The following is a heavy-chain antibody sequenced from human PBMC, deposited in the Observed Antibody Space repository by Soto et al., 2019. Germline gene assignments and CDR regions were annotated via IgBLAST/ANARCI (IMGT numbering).Heavy chain of an antibody. CDR1: GFTFGDYY. D-gene: IGHD6-13*01. J-gene: IGHJ4*02. Sequence: QVQLVESGGGLVKPGGSLRLSCAASGFTFGDYYMSWLRQAPGNGLEWVSYISSSGSSTYYVDSVRGRFTISRDNAKNSLYLQMDSLGAEYTSVYYCARAAAALTAAWYWGQGTLVTVSS. CDR3: ARAAAALTAAWY. CDR2: ISSSGSST. V-gene: IGHV3-11*01.